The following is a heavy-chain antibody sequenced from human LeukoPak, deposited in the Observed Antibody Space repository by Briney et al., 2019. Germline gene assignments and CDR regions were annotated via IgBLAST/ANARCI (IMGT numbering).Heavy chain of an antibody. CDR2: FSGSGGST. D-gene: IGHD6-19*01. Sequence: QPGGSLRLSCAASGFTFSSYAMSWVRKAPGKGLEWVSAFSGSGGSTYYADSVKGRFTISRDNSKNTLYLQMNSLRAEDTAVYYCAKGSSSSGWYYFDYWGQGTLVTVSS. V-gene: IGHV3-23*01. CDR3: AKGSSSSGWYYFDY. J-gene: IGHJ4*02. CDR1: GFTFSSYA.